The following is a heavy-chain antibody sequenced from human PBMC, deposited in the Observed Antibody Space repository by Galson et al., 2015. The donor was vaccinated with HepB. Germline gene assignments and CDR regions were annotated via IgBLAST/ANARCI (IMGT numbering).Heavy chain of an antibody. V-gene: IGHV4-30-2*01. Sequence: TLSLTCTVSGGSIRSGDYYWSWMRQPPGKGLEWIGYIYHSGSNYYNPSLKSRVTISVDRSKNQFSLKLSSVTAADTAVYYCARANGLQGYYYYGMDVWGQGTTVTVSS. CDR3: ARANGLQGYYYYGMDV. J-gene: IGHJ6*02. CDR2: IYHSGSN. D-gene: IGHD4-11*01. CDR1: GGSIRSGDYY.